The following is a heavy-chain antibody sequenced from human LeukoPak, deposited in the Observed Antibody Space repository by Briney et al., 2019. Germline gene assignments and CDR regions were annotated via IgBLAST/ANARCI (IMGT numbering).Heavy chain of an antibody. CDR3: ARDHLVLWL. Sequence: PGGSLRLSCAASGFTFSSYGMHWVRQAPGKGLEWVAVISYDGSNKYYADSVKGRFTISRDNSKNTLYLQMNSLRAEDAAVYYCARDHLVLWLWGQGTMVTVSS. CDR2: ISYDGSNK. J-gene: IGHJ3*01. D-gene: IGHD2-21*01. V-gene: IGHV3-30*03. CDR1: GFTFSSYG.